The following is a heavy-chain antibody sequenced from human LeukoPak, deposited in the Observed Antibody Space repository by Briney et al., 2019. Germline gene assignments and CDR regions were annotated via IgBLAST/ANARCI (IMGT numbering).Heavy chain of an antibody. V-gene: IGHV4-59*01. Sequence: SETLSLTCTVSGGSISSYYWSWLRQPPGKGLEWVGFIYYSGSTNYNPTLKGRVTISVDTSNDQFSLKLSSVTAADTAVYYCAREADRSGWYAGGMDVWGKGTTVTVSS. J-gene: IGHJ6*03. CDR1: GGSISSYY. CDR2: IYYSGST. D-gene: IGHD6-19*01. CDR3: AREADRSGWYAGGMDV.